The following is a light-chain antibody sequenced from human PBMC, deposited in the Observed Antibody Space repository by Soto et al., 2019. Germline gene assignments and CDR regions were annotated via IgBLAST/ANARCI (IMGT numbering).Light chain of an antibody. Sequence: EIVLTQSPGTLSLPPGERATLSCRASQSVRSSSLAWYQQKPGQAPRLLIYGASSRATGIPVRFSGSGSGTDFTLTISRLEPEDFAVYYCQQYGSSPETFGQGTKVDIK. CDR1: QSVRSSS. V-gene: IGKV3-20*01. CDR2: GAS. J-gene: IGKJ1*01. CDR3: QQYGSSPET.